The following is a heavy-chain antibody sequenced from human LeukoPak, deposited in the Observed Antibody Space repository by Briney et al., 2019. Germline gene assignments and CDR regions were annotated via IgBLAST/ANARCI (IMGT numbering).Heavy chain of an antibody. Sequence: GGSLRLSCAASGFTFSNSAMSWVRQAPGKGLEWVSTLSGSGITTYYADSVKGRFTISRDNSKNALYLQMNSLRAEDTAVYYCAKGIYSSGWSYFDYWGHGTLVTVSS. D-gene: IGHD6-19*01. CDR3: AKGIYSSGWSYFDY. J-gene: IGHJ4*01. CDR2: LSGSGITT. V-gene: IGHV3-23*01. CDR1: GFTFSNSA.